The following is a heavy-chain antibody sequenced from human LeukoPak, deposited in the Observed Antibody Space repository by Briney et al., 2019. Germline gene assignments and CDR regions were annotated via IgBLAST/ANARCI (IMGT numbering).Heavy chain of an antibody. D-gene: IGHD3-3*01. V-gene: IGHV3-15*01. CDR1: GFTFSNAW. CDR2: IKSKTDGGTT. J-gene: IGHJ6*03. CDR3: TTYPTYYDFWSGSFYMDV. Sequence: GGSLRLSCAASGFTFSNAWMSWVRQAPGKGLEWVGRIKSKTDGGTTDYAAPVKGRFTISRDDSKNTLYLQMNSLKTEGTAVYYCTTYPTYYDFWSGSFYMDVWGKGTTVTVSS.